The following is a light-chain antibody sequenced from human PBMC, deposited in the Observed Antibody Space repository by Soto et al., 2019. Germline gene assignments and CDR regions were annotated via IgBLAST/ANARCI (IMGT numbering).Light chain of an antibody. CDR3: GTWDSSLIAL. V-gene: IGLV1-51*02. CDR1: SSNIGSND. J-gene: IGLJ1*01. Sequence: VLTQPPSVSAAPGQKVTISCSGNSSNIGSNDVSWYQQLPGKAPKLLIYENSQRPSGIPDRFSGSKSGTSATLGITGLQTGDEADYYCGTWDSSLIALFGTGTKLTVL. CDR2: ENS.